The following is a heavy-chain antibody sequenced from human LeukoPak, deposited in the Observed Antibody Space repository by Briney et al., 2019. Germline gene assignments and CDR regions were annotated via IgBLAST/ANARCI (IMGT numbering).Heavy chain of an antibody. CDR2: ISASGTIT. D-gene: IGHD3-3*01. CDR3: ARVGDYDFWSGYYHYYYYMDV. Sequence: GGSLRLSCAASGFTFSSYEMNWVRQAPGKGLEWISYISASGTITHYADSVKGRFTISRDNAKNSLYLQMNSLRAEDTAVYYCARVGDYDFWSGYYHYYYYMDVWGKGTTVTVSS. J-gene: IGHJ6*03. V-gene: IGHV3-48*03. CDR1: GFTFSSYE.